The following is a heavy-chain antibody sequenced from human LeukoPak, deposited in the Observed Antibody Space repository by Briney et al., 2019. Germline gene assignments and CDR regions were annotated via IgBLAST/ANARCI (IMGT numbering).Heavy chain of an antibody. V-gene: IGHV3-7*01. J-gene: IGHJ4*02. Sequence: GGSLRLSCAASGFTFSSFWMSWVRQAPGKGLEWVANIKQDGSEKYYVDSVKGRFTISRDNAKNSLYLQMNSLRAEDTAVYYCASNWNYRVDYWGQATLVTVSS. CDR1: GFTFSSFW. CDR2: IKQDGSEK. D-gene: IGHD1-7*01. CDR3: ASNWNYRVDY.